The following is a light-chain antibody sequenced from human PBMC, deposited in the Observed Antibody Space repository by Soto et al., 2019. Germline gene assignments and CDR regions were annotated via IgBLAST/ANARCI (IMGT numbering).Light chain of an antibody. J-gene: IGKJ1*01. Sequence: DIQMTQSPSTLSASVGDRVTITCRASQSISSWLAWYQQKPGKAPKLLIYDASSLGSGVQSRFSGSGSGTEFTLTIRSLQPDDFATYYCKQYNSYRTCGQGTKVDIK. CDR1: QSISSW. V-gene: IGKV1-5*01. CDR3: KQYNSYRT. CDR2: DAS.